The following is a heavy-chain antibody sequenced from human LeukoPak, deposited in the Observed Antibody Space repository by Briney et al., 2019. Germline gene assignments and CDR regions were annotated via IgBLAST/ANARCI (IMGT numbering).Heavy chain of an antibody. D-gene: IGHD3-22*01. CDR3: AKVTITYYYDSSEAPFFDY. Sequence: PGGSLRLSCAASGFTFSDYYMSWIRQAPGKGLEWVSYISSSGSTIYYADSVKGRFTISRDNAKNSLYLQMNSLRAEDTAVYYCAKVTITYYYDSSEAPFFDYWGQGTLVTVSS. CDR2: ISSSGSTI. J-gene: IGHJ4*02. V-gene: IGHV3-11*04. CDR1: GFTFSDYY.